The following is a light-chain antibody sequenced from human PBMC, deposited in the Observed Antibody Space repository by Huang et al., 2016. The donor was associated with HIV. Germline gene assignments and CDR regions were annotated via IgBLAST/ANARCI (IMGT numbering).Light chain of an antibody. CDR2: LSS. J-gene: IGKJ5*01. CDR3: MQALQTPRT. CDR1: QSLLHSNGYND. V-gene: IGKV2-28*01. Sequence: DIVMSQSPLSLPVTPGEPASISCRSSQSLLHSNGYNDVDWYVQKPGQSPQLVIYLSSNRASGVPDRFSGTGSVTHFTLRISRVEAEDVGVYYCMQALQTPRTFGQGTRLEIK.